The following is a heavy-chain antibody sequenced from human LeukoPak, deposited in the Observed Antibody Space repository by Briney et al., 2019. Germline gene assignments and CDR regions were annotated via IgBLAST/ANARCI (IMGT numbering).Heavy chain of an antibody. D-gene: IGHD4-17*01. CDR2: INPNSGGT. CDR3: ARERLLGTTVTHGGKNCFDP. CDR1: GYTFTSYY. V-gene: IGHV1-2*02. J-gene: IGHJ5*02. Sequence: GASVKVSCKASGYTFTSYYMHWVRQAPGQGLEWMGWINPNSGGTNYAQKFQGRVTMTRDTSISTAYMELSRLRSDDTAVYYCARERLLGTTVTHGGKNCFDPWGQGTLVTVSS.